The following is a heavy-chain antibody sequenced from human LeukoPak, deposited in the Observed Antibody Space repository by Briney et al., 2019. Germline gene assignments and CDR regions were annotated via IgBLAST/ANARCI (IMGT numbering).Heavy chain of an antibody. J-gene: IGHJ4*02. Sequence: GGSLRLSCAASGFRFSDHTMNWVRQAPGKGLEWVSSMGGTNGAIFYADSVKGRFTISRDNVENSLSLQMNSLRAEDTAVYYCTRDRSYSDFDYWGQGTLVTVSS. CDR1: GFRFSDHT. CDR2: MGGTNGAI. CDR3: TRDRSYSDFDY. V-gene: IGHV3-21*01. D-gene: IGHD3-10*01.